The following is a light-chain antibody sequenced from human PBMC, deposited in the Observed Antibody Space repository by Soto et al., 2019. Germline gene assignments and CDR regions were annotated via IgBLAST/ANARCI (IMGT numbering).Light chain of an antibody. V-gene: IGLV3-25*02. CDR1: SLSKQY. Sequence: SYELRQPPSVSVSPGQTARITCSGESLSKQYTYWYQQKPGQAPVLLIYKDTARPSGIPERFSGSSSGTIVTLTISGVQAEDETDYYCQSTDTSGSVVFGGGTKLTVL. CDR2: KDT. J-gene: IGLJ2*01. CDR3: QSTDTSGSVV.